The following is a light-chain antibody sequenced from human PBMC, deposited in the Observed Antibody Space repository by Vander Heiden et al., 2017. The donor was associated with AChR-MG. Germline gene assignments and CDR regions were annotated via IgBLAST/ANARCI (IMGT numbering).Light chain of an antibody. CDR2: KAS. CDR3: QQYNSYPWT. V-gene: IGKV1-5*03. Sequence: DIQMTQSPSSLSASVGDRVTITCRASQSISSWLAWYQQKPGKAPKLLIYKASSLESWVPSKFSGSGSGTEFTLTISGLQPDDFATYYCQQYNSYPWTFGQGTKVEIK. J-gene: IGKJ1*01. CDR1: QSISSW.